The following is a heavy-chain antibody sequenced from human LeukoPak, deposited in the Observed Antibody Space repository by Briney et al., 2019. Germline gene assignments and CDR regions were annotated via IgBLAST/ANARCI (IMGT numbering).Heavy chain of an antibody. V-gene: IGHV1-46*01. D-gene: IGHD3-10*01. CDR3: ASKVRGVIYY. Sequence: ASVKVSCRASGYTFTSYYMHWVRQAPGQGLEWMGIINPSGGSTSYAQKFQGRVTMTRDTSTSTVYMELSSLRSEDTAVYYCASKVRGVIYYWGQGTLVTVSS. CDR1: GYTFTSYY. J-gene: IGHJ4*02. CDR2: INPSGGST.